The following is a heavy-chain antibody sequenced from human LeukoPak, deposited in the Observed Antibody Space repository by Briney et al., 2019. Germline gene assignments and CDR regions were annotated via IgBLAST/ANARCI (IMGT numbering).Heavy chain of an antibody. V-gene: IGHV4-34*01. D-gene: IGHD3-10*01. Sequence: PSETLSLTCAVYGGSFSGYYWSWIRQPPGKGLEWIGEINHSGSTNYNPSLKSRVTISVDTSKNKFSLRLSCVTAADTAVYYCARGRWFGELFYRPGDSYFDYWGQGTLVTVSS. CDR3: ARGRWFGELFYRPGDSYFDY. J-gene: IGHJ4*02. CDR1: GGSFSGYY. CDR2: INHSGST.